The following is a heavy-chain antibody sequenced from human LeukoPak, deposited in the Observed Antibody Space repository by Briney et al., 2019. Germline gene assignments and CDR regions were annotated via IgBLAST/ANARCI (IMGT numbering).Heavy chain of an antibody. CDR3: AKAITAVAGYDAFDV. V-gene: IGHV3-21*04. Sequence: PGGSLRLSCAASGFTFSSYSMNWVRQAPGKGLEWVSSISSSSSYIYYADSVKGRFTISRDNAKNSLFLEMDSLRSEDTAFYFCAKAITAVAGYDAFDVWGQGTKVIVSS. CDR1: GFTFSSYS. D-gene: IGHD6-19*01. CDR2: ISSSSSYI. J-gene: IGHJ3*01.